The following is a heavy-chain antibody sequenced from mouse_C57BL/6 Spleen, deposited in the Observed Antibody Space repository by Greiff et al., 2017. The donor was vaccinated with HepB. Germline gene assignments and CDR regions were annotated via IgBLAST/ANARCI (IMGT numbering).Heavy chain of an antibody. CDR1: GFTFSSYA. J-gene: IGHJ3*01. D-gene: IGHD2-4*01. Sequence: EVQGVESGGGLVKPGGSLKLSCAASGFTFSSYAMSWVRQTPEKRLEWVATISNGGSYTYYPDNVKGRFTISRDNAKNNLYLQMSNLKSEDTAMYYCARDDDYDGAWFAYWGQGTLVTVSA. V-gene: IGHV5-4*01. CDR2: ISNGGSYT. CDR3: ARDDDYDGAWFAY.